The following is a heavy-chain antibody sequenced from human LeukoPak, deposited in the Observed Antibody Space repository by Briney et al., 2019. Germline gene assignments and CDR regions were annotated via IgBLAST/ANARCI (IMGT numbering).Heavy chain of an antibody. CDR2: INPSGGST. D-gene: IGHD3-22*01. CDR3: ARTSYYFDSSGYPDFDY. CDR1: GYTFTSYY. V-gene: IGHV1-46*01. Sequence: ASVKVSCKASGYTFTSYYMHWVRQAPGQGLEWMGIINPSGGSTSYAQKFQGRVTMTTDTSTSTAYMELRSLRSDDTAVYYCARTSYYFDSSGYPDFDYWGQGTLVTVSS. J-gene: IGHJ4*02.